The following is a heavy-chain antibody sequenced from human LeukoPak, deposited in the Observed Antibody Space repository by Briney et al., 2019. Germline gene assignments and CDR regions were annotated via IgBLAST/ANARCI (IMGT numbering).Heavy chain of an antibody. CDR1: GGSISSGDYY. Sequence: SQTLSLTCTVSGGSISSGDYYWSWIRQPPGKGLEWIGYIYYSGSTDHNPSLKSRITISVDTSKNQFSLKLSSVTAADTAVYYCARENYARGAFDIWGQGTMVTVSS. D-gene: IGHD1-7*01. V-gene: IGHV4-30-4*01. CDR2: IYYSGST. CDR3: ARENYARGAFDI. J-gene: IGHJ3*02.